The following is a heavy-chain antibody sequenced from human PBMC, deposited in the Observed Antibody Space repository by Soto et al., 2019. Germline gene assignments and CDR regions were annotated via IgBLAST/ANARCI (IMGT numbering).Heavy chain of an antibody. CDR3: ATRPPGGAYFGVFEY. CDR1: SGSISNYY. J-gene: IGHJ4*02. D-gene: IGHD2-21*01. V-gene: IGHV4-59*07. CDR2: ISFGGNT. Sequence: PSDTLSLTWNASSGSISNYYCVWIRQTPWKGLELIGYISFGGNTNYNSSLKSRVTMSVDASKNQSSLKLNAVTAADTAVYYCATRPPGGAYFGVFEYWSQGTLVTVSS.